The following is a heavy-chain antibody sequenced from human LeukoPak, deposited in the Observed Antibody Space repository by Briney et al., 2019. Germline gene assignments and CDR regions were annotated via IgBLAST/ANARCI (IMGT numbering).Heavy chain of an antibody. V-gene: IGHV3-7*01. J-gene: IGHJ4*02. CDR1: GFAFSDYW. D-gene: IGHD5-12*01. CDR2: INQDGSKE. Sequence: GGSLRLSCAASGFAFSDYWMTWVRQAPGKGLEWVAHINQDGSKEHYMDSVKARFTISRDNAKNSLSLQMNSLRAEDTAVYYCVRDGGVSGYDLLDYWGEGTLVTVSS. CDR3: VRDGGVSGYDLLDY.